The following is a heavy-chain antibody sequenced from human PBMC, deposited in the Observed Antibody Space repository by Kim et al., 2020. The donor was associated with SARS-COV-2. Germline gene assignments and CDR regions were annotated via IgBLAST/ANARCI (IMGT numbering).Heavy chain of an antibody. D-gene: IGHD3-10*01. CDR3: ARDDITMVRGVIITSVNY. CDR1: GFTFSSYE. V-gene: IGHV3-48*03. CDR2: ISSSGSTI. Sequence: GGSLRLSCAASGFTFSSYEMNWVRQAPGKGLEWVSYISSSGSTIYYADSVKGRFTISRDNAKNSLYLQMNSLRAEDTAVYYCARDDITMVRGVIITSVNYWGQGTLVTVSS. J-gene: IGHJ4*02.